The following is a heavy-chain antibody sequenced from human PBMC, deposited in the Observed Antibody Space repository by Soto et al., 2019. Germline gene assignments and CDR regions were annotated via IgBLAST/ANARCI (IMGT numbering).Heavy chain of an antibody. CDR2: IYYSGST. V-gene: IGHV4-31*03. CDR3: ARVGGINWFDP. CDR1: GGSISSDYYY. Sequence: SETLSLTCTVSGGSISSDYYYWSWIRQPPGKGLEWIGYIYYSGSTYYNPSLKSRVTISVDTSKNQFSLKLSSVTAADTAVYYCARVGGINWFDPWGQGTLVTVSS. J-gene: IGHJ5*02. D-gene: IGHD3-16*01.